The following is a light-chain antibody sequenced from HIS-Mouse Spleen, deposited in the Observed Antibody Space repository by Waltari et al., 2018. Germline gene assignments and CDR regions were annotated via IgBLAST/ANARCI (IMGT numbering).Light chain of an antibody. V-gene: IGLV2-14*03. Sequence: QSALTQPASVSGSPGQSITISCTGTSSDVGGYNFVSWYQHPPGKAPKLNIYDVSNPPSESYNRLSGSKSGNTASMTISGLQAEDEADYYCSSYTSSSTYVFGTGTKVTVL. CDR1: SSDVGGYNF. CDR2: DVS. CDR3: SSYTSSSTYV. J-gene: IGLJ1*01.